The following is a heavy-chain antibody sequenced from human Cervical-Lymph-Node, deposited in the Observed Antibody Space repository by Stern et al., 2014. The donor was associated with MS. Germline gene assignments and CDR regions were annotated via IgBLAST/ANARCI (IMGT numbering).Heavy chain of an antibody. CDR2: LSDSGNT. Sequence: QVQLVESGPGLVKPSQTLSLTFTVSGGSISRDNYHWTWIRQAAGKGLQWVGRLSDSGNTNYNPSLKSRVTISVDRSTTQFSLKVSSVTAADTAVYYCASWGTARPRFDYWGQGALVTVSS. CDR1: GGSISRDNYH. V-gene: IGHV4-61*02. D-gene: IGHD6-6*01. CDR3: ASWGTARPRFDY. J-gene: IGHJ4*02.